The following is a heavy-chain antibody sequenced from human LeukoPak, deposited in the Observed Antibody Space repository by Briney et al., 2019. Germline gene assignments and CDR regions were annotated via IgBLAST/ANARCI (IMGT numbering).Heavy chain of an antibody. CDR3: ARGGYYGSGSYYNSGSYYNYYFDP. D-gene: IGHD3-10*01. Sequence: EPSETLSLTCAVSGGSISSSNWWSWVRQPPGKGLEWIGEIYHSGSTNYNPSLKSRVTISVDTSKNQFSLKLSSVTAADTAVYYCARGGYYGSGSYYNSGSYYNYYFDPWGQGTLVTVSS. J-gene: IGHJ5*02. V-gene: IGHV4-4*02. CDR2: IYHSGST. CDR1: GGSISSSNW.